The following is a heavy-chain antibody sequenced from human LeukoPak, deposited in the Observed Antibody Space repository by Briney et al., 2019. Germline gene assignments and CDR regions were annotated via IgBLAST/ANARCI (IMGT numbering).Heavy chain of an antibody. D-gene: IGHD3-22*01. J-gene: IGHJ4*02. CDR3: ARAPGMYYYDSSGYYFDY. CDR1: GGSISNYY. CDR2: IYYSGTT. Sequence: SETLSLTCTVSGGSISNYYWSWVRQPPGKGLEWIGHIYYSGTTNYSPSLKSRVTISVDTSKNQFSLKLNSVTAADTAVYYCARAPGMYYYDSSGYYFDYWGQGTLVTVSS. V-gene: IGHV4-59*13.